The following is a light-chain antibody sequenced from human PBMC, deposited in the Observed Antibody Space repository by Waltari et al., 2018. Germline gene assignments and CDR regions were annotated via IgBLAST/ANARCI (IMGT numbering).Light chain of an antibody. CDR1: QSLLHSNGYTY. CDR3: LQDIQLPLT. V-gene: IGKV2-28*01. J-gene: IGKJ4*01. Sequence: DIVMTQTPLSLPVTPGEPASISCRSSQSLLHSNGYTYLFWYLQKPGQSPQLLIYLGSNRASGVPDRFSGSGSGTEFTLKISRVEAEDVGVYYCLQDIQLPLTFGGGTKVEIK. CDR2: LGS.